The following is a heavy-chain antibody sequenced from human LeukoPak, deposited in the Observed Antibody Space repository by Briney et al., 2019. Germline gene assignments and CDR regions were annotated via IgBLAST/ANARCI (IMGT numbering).Heavy chain of an antibody. CDR2: IDYTGRT. J-gene: IGHJ4*02. Sequence: PETPCLTCTVSGGSIRSRSYYWGWVRQPPGKGLEWIGSIDYTGRTYYSPSLSNRVTISADAAKNQFPLKLRSVTAADTAVYYCAIDNGHPRIVYWGEGTPVSPSS. D-gene: IGHD2-8*01. CDR1: GGSIRSRSYY. V-gene: IGHV4-39*05. CDR3: AIDNGHPRIVY.